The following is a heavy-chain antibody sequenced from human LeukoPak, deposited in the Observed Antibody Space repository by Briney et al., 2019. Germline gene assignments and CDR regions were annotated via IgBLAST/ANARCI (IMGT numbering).Heavy chain of an antibody. J-gene: IGHJ4*02. V-gene: IGHV1-69*01. CDR1: GGTFSSYA. Sequence: ASVKVSCKASGGTFSSYAISWVRQAPGQGLEWMGGIIPIFGTANYAQKFQGRVTITADESTSTAYMELSSLRSEDTAVYYCARQSTRLFNTGSYYPPPAYDYWGQGTLVIVSS. CDR3: ARQSTRLFNTGSYYPPPAYDY. D-gene: IGHD1-26*01. CDR2: IIPIFGTA.